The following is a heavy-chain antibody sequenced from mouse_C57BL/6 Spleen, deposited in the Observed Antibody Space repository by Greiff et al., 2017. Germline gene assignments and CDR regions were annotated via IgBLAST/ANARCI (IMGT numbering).Heavy chain of an antibody. J-gene: IGHJ3*01. CDR2: INPSSGYT. CDR1: GYTFTSYT. CDR3: ASGSSSFAY. V-gene: IGHV1-4*01. D-gene: IGHD1-1*01. Sequence: QVQLQQSGAELARPGASVKMSCKASGYTFTSYTMHWVKQRPGQGLEWIGYINPSSGYTKYNQKFKDKATLTADKSSSTAYMQLISLKSEDSAVYYCASGSSSFAYWGQGTLVTVSA.